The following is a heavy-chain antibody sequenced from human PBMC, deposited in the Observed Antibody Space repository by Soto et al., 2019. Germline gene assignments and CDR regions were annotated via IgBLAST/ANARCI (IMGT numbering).Heavy chain of an antibody. Sequence: EVRLLESGGGLVQPGGSLRLSCAASGFTFSVYAMSWVRQAPGKGLEWVSGISGSGDSTHYADSVKGRFTVSRDNSKRMLYLQTNSLRAEDTAIYCCAKALYGGFTYWGQGTLVTVSS. J-gene: IGHJ4*02. CDR1: GFTFSVYA. D-gene: IGHD3-10*01. CDR3: AKALYGGFTY. V-gene: IGHV3-23*01. CDR2: ISGSGDST.